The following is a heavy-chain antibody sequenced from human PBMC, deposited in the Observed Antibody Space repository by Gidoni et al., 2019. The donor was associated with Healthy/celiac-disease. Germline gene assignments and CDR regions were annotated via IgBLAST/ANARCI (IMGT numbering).Heavy chain of an antibody. CDR3: ARDLICSSTSCYGGYFDY. V-gene: IGHV1-69*06. Sequence: QVQLVQTGAEVEKRGSSSQVACKAPEGAFSSYAISWVREAPGQGLEWMGGISPIFSTANYAQEYQGRVTITADKSTSTGYMELSSLRSEDTAVYYCARDLICSSTSCYGGYFDYWGQGTLVTVSS. CDR2: ISPIFSTA. CDR1: EGAFSSYA. J-gene: IGHJ4*02. D-gene: IGHD2-2*01.